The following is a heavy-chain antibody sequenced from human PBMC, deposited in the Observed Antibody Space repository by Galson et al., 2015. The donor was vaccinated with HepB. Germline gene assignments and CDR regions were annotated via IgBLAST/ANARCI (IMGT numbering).Heavy chain of an antibody. CDR3: AKVPLLWFGELFVLPPYYFDY. D-gene: IGHD3-10*01. V-gene: IGHV3-23*01. CDR2: ISGSGGST. J-gene: IGHJ4*02. Sequence: SLRLSCAASGFTFSSYAMSWVRQAPGKGLEWDSAISGSGGSTYYADSVKGRFTISRDNSKNTLYLQMNSLRAEDTAVYYCAKVPLLWFGELFVLPPYYFDYWGQGTLVTVSS. CDR1: GFTFSSYA.